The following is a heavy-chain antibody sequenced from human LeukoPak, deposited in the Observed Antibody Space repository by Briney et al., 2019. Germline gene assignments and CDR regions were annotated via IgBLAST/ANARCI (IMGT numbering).Heavy chain of an antibody. CDR1: GYTFTSYA. CDR2: INTNTGNP. V-gene: IGHV7-4-1*02. Sequence: ASVKVPCKASGYTFTSYAMNWVRQAPGQGLEWMGWINTNTGNPTYAQGFTGRFVFSLDTSVSTAYLQISSLKAEDTAVYYCARDLHYGGNLCLDYWGQGTLVTVSS. J-gene: IGHJ4*02. D-gene: IGHD4-23*01. CDR3: ARDLHYGGNLCLDY.